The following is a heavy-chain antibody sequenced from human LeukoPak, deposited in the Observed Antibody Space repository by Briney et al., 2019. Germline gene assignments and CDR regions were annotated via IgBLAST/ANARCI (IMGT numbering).Heavy chain of an antibody. CDR2: ISAYNGNT. CDR3: ARALSLVVVITDDAFDI. Sequence: ASVKVSCKTSGYTLTSYGISWVRQAPGQGLEWMGWISAYNGNTNYAQKLQGRVTMTTDTSTSTAYMELRSLRSDDTAVYYCARALSLVVVITDDAFDIWGQGTMVTVSS. CDR1: GYTLTSYG. V-gene: IGHV1-18*01. D-gene: IGHD3-22*01. J-gene: IGHJ3*02.